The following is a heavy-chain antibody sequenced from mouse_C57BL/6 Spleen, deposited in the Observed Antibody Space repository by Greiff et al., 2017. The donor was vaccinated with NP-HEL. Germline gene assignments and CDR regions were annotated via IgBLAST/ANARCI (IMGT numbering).Heavy chain of an antibody. J-gene: IGHJ4*01. CDR2: IYPGDGDT. CDR1: GYAFSSSW. V-gene: IGHV1-82*01. CDR3: ARDGSSPFYAMDY. Sequence: QVQLKQSGPELVKPGASVKISCKASGYAFSSSWMNWVKQRPGKGLEWIGRIYPGDGDTNYNGKFKGKATLTAEKSSSTAYMQLSSLTSEDSAVYFCARDGSSPFYAMDYWGQGTSGTVSS. D-gene: IGHD1-1*01.